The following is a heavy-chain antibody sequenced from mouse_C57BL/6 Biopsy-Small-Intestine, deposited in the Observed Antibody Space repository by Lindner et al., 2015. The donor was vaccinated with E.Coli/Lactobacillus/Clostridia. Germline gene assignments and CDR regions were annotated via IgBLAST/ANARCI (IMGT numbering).Heavy chain of an antibody. CDR2: IYPGDGDT. V-gene: IGHV1-82*01. Sequence: VQLQESGPELLKPGASVKISCKASDYAFSSSWMNWVKQRPGKGLEWIGRIYPGDGDTLYNGKFKDKATLTADKSSSTAYMQLSSLTSEDSAVYFCANYGDYPFDYWGQGTTLTVSS. J-gene: IGHJ2*01. CDR1: DYAFSSSW. D-gene: IGHD2-13*01. CDR3: ANYGDYPFDY.